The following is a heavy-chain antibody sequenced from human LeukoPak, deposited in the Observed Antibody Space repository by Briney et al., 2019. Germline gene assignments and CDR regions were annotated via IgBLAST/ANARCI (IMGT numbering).Heavy chain of an antibody. CDR2: IKRESDGGTT. D-gene: IGHD3-10*01. CDR3: TRDRSYGY. CDR1: GFTFSNAW. V-gene: IGHV3-15*01. J-gene: IGHJ4*02. Sequence: PGGSLRLSCAASGFTFSNAWMSWVRQAPGKGLEWVGRIKRESDGGTTDYAAPVKGRFTISRDDSNNTLYLQMNSLKTEDTALYYCTRDRSYGYWGQGTLVTVSS.